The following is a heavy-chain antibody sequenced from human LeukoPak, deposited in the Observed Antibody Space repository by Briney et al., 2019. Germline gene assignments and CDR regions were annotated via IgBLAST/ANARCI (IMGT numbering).Heavy chain of an antibody. CDR3: ARYRQGTSGNDY. CDR2: IYYTGST. Sequence: PSETLSLTCTVSDDSISGYYWSWVRQPPGKGLEWIGYIYYTGSTKYNPSLESRVSFSVDTSKNQFSLRLTSVTAADTALYYCARYRQGTSGNDYWGQGNLVTVSS. V-gene: IGHV4-59*01. CDR1: DDSISGYY. J-gene: IGHJ4*02. D-gene: IGHD2-8*01.